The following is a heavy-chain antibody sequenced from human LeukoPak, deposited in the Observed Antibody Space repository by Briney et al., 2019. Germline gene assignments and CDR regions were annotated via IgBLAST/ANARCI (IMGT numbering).Heavy chain of an antibody. D-gene: IGHD5-12*01. J-gene: IGHJ4*02. Sequence: GGSLRLSCAASGFTFSSYAMSWVRQAPGKGLEWVSAISGSGGNTYYADSVKGQFTISRDNSKNTLYLQMNSLRAEDTAVYYCAKALVTTIRSFDYWGQGTLVTVSS. CDR1: GFTFSSYA. CDR3: AKALVTTIRSFDY. V-gene: IGHV3-23*01. CDR2: ISGSGGNT.